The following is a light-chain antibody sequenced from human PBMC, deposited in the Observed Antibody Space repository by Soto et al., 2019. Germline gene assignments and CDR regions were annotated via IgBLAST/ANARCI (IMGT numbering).Light chain of an antibody. J-gene: IGLJ3*02. Sequence: QSVLTQPASVSGSPGQSITVSCTGTTSDIGGYNNVSWYQQHPGKAPKLMIFEVSKRPSGVSNRFSGSKSGNTASLTISGLQVEDEADYHCSSHTSSATLVFGGGTKLTVL. V-gene: IGLV2-14*01. CDR1: TSDIGGYNN. CDR3: SSHTSSATLV. CDR2: EVS.